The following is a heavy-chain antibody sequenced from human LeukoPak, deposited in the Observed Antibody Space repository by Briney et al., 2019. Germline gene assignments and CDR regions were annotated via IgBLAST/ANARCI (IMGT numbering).Heavy chain of an antibody. CDR3: AKAKAEYSGYDFDAFDI. Sequence: GGSLRLSCAASGFTFSSYAMSWVRQAPGEGLEWVSAISGSGGSTYYADSVKGRFTIPRDNSKNTLYLQMNSLRAEDTAVYYCAKAKAEYSGYDFDAFDIWGQGTMVTVSS. J-gene: IGHJ3*02. CDR2: ISGSGGST. CDR1: GFTFSSYA. V-gene: IGHV3-23*01. D-gene: IGHD5-12*01.